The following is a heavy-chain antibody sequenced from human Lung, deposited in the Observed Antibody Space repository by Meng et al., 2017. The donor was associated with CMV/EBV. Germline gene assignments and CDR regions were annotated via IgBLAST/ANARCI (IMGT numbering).Heavy chain of an antibody. Sequence: GESLKISCTASGFTFSSYSMSWVRQAPGKGLEWVSAISGSGGSTDYADSVEGRFTISRDNSKSTLKLQMNSLKAEDTAVYCCAKTGIVPAAPYGFDYWGQGTLVTVSS. V-gene: IGHV3-23*01. CDR3: AKTGIVPAAPYGFDY. CDR1: GFTFSSYS. D-gene: IGHD2-2*01. J-gene: IGHJ4*01. CDR2: ISGSGGST.